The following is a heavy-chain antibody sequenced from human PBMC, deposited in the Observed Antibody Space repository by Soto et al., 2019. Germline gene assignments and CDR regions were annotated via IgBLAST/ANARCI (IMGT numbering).Heavy chain of an antibody. J-gene: IGHJ6*03. CDR3: ARGRIVATIYYSYYYTDV. CDR2: INAGNGNT. D-gene: IGHD5-12*01. CDR1: GYTFTSYA. V-gene: IGHV1-3*01. Sequence: AASVKVSCKASGYTFTSYAVHWVRQAPGQRLEWMGWINAGNGNTKYSQKFQGRVTITRDTSASTAYMELSSLRSEDTAVYYCARGRIVATIYYSYYYTDVWGKGTTVTVSS.